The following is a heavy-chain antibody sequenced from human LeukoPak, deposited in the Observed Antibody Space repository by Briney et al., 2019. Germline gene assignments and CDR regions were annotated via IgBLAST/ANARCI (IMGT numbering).Heavy chain of an antibody. CDR1: GFTFDDYA. CDR2: ISWDGGST. V-gene: IGHV3-43D*04. CDR3: AKDIQAAVGTPYFQH. J-gene: IGHJ1*01. D-gene: IGHD6-13*01. Sequence: GVSLRLSCAASGFTFDDYAMHWVRQAPGKGLEWVSLISWDGGSTYYADSVKGRFTISRDNSKNSLYLQMNSLRAEDTALYYCAKDIQAAVGTPYFQHWGQGTLVTVSS.